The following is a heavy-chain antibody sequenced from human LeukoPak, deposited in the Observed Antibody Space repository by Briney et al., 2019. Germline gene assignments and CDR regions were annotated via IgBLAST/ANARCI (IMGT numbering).Heavy chain of an antibody. J-gene: IGHJ4*02. D-gene: IGHD3-10*01. V-gene: IGHV4-38-2*01. Sequence: SETLSLPCAVSGYSISSGYYWGWLRQPPGEGLEWIGCIYHSGSTYYNPSLKSRVTISVDTSKNRFSLKLSSVTAADTAVYYCARSGLGSYSLKYWGQGTLVTVSS. CDR2: IYHSGST. CDR3: ARSGLGSYSLKY. CDR1: GYSISSGYY.